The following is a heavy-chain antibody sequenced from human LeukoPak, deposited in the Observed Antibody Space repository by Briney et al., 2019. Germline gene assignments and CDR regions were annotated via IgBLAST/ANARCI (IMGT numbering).Heavy chain of an antibody. CDR2: INPNSGGT. Sequence: SXXVSCKASGYTFTGYYTHWVRQAPGQGLEWMGWINPNSGGTNYAQKFQGRVTMTRDTSISTAYMELSRLRSDDTAVYYCARDLKRYSWGQGTLVTVSS. CDR1: GYTFTGYY. V-gene: IGHV1-2*02. J-gene: IGHJ4*02. CDR3: ARDLKRYS. D-gene: IGHD1-14*01.